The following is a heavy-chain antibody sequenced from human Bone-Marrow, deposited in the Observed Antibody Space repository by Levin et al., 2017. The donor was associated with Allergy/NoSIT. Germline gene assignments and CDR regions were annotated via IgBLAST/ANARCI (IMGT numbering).Heavy chain of an antibody. CDR1: GFTFSSYG. J-gene: IGHJ6*02. V-gene: IGHV3-33*01. CDR3: ARVAARPHYYYYYGMDV. Sequence: GGSLRLSCAASGFTFSSYGMHWVRQAPGKGLEWVAVIWYDGSNKYYADSVKGRFTISRDNSKNTLYLQMNSLRAEDTAVYYCARVAARPHYYYYYGMDVWGQGTTVTVSS. CDR2: IWYDGSNK. D-gene: IGHD6-6*01.